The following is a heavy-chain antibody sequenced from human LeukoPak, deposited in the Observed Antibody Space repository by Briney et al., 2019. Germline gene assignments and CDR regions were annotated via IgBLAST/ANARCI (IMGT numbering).Heavy chain of an antibody. CDR2: INHSGGT. D-gene: IGHD6-25*01. V-gene: IGHV4-34*01. Sequence: PETLSLTCAVYGESFSAYYWSWIRQPPGKGLEWIGEINHSGGTNYNPSLKSRVTISVDTSKNQFSLKLTSVSAADTAVYYCARDLGSAQPGFWGQGTLVTVSS. CDR3: ARDLGSAQPGF. J-gene: IGHJ4*02. CDR1: GESFSAYY.